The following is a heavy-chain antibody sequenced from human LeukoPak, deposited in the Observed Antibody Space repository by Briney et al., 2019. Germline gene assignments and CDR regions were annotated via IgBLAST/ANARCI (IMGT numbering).Heavy chain of an antibody. CDR2: INHSGST. V-gene: IGHV4-34*01. D-gene: IGHD3-10*01. CDR1: GGSFSGYY. CDR3: ARDSSGGRYYYGSGRRFNWFDP. Sequence: SETLSLTCAVYGGSFSGYYWSWIRQPPGKGLEWIGEINHSGSTNYNPSLKSRVTISVDTSKNQFSLKLSSVTAADTAVYYCARDSSGGRYYYGSGRRFNWFDPWGQGTLVTVSS. J-gene: IGHJ5*02.